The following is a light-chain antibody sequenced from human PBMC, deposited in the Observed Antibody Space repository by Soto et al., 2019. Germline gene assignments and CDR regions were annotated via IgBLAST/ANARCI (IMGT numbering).Light chain of an antibody. CDR2: GAS. CDR3: QQYKNWPRT. V-gene: IGKV3-15*01. J-gene: IGKJ1*01. Sequence: EIVMTQSPATLSVSPGESATLXXRASQSVSSNLAWYQQKPGQAPRLXIYGASTRATGIPARFSGSGSGTEFTLTISSLQSEDFAVYYCQQYKNWPRTFGQGTKVDIK. CDR1: QSVSSN.